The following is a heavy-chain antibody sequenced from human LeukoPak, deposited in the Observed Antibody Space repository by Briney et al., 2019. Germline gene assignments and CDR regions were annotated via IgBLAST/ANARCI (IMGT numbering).Heavy chain of an antibody. Sequence: PLSLTCSVSGGSITSDYWSWIRQPPGKALEWLALIDWDDDKYYSTSLKTRLTISKDTSKNQVVLTMTNMDPVDTATYYCARILLKDGMDVWGQGTTVTVSS. CDR2: IDWDDDK. CDR1: GGSITSDY. V-gene: IGHV2-70*18. D-gene: IGHD4/OR15-4a*01. J-gene: IGHJ6*02. CDR3: ARILLKDGMDV.